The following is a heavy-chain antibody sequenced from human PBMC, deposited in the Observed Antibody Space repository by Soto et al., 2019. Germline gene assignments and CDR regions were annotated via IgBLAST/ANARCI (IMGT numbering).Heavy chain of an antibody. CDR1: GGSISSGGYY. CDR2: IYYSGST. V-gene: IGHV4-31*03. CDR3: ARAGYCSGGSCTDAFDI. Sequence: SETLSLTCTVSGGSISSGGYYWSWIRQHSGKGLEWIGYIYYSGSTYYNPSLKSRVTTSVDTSKNQFSLKLSSVTAADTAVYYCARAGYCSGGSCTDAFDIWGQGTMVTVSS. D-gene: IGHD2-15*01. J-gene: IGHJ3*02.